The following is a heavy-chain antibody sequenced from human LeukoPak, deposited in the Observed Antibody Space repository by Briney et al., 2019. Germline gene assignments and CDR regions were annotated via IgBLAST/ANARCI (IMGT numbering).Heavy chain of an antibody. J-gene: IGHJ4*02. CDR2: ISDSGGST. D-gene: IGHD5-24*01. V-gene: IGHV3-23*01. CDR1: GFTFSNYA. CDR3: ARSDRARKRWLQLIDY. Sequence: PGGSLRLSCAASGFTFSNYAMSWVRQAPGKGLEWVSTISDSGGSTYYADSVKGRFTISRDNSKNTLYLQMSSLRAEDTAVYYCARSDRARKRWLQLIDYWGQGTLVTVSS.